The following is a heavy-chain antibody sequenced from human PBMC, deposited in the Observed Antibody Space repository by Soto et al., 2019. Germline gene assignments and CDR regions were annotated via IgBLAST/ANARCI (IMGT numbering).Heavy chain of an antibody. D-gene: IGHD1-26*01. J-gene: IGHJ5*02. CDR2: IYSTGSS. CDR1: GDSLSLYY. Sequence: PSETLSLTCTVSGDSLSLYYWSWIRLSPGKGLEWIGYIYSTGSSNQNPSLRDRVAVSADASKNQFYLTLSSMTAADTAVYYCARGERKVNWRPYFDTWGQGIQVTGSS. V-gene: IGHV4-59*01. CDR3: ARGERKVNWRPYFDT.